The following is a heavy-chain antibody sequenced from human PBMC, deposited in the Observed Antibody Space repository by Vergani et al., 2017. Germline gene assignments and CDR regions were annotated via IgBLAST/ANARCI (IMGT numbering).Heavy chain of an antibody. V-gene: IGHV3-23*01. CDR1: GFTFSTYA. D-gene: IGHD3-22*01. CDR3: AGPQVTSAYYYGGFDY. Sequence: EVQLLESGGGLVQPGGSLRLSCAVSGFTFSTYAMTWVRQAPGKGLEWVSTISSDGSSTYYADSVKGRFTISRDNSKNTLSLQMNSLTAEDTAIYYCAGPQVTSAYYYGGFDYWGQGILVTVSS. CDR2: ISSDGSST. J-gene: IGHJ4*02.